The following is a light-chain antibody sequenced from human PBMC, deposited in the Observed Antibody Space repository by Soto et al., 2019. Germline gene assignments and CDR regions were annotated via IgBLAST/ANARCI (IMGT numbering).Light chain of an antibody. Sequence: QSVLTQPPSVSGSPGQSITISCTGTSTDVGKYNYVSWYQQHPAKATQLMIFEVSNRPSGVSNRCSGSKSGDTASPTIIGRQEEEDDEYYCSSYTGSSLNTEVFGRGTKLTVL. V-gene: IGLV2-14*01. CDR2: EVS. J-gene: IGLJ2*01. CDR3: SSYTGSSLNTEV. CDR1: STDVGKYNY.